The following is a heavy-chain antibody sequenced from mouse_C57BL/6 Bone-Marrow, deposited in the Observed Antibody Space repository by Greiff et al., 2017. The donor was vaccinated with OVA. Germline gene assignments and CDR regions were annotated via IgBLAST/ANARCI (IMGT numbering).Heavy chain of an antibody. D-gene: IGHD1-1*01. CDR3: TDEANLLGDY. V-gene: IGHV6-3*01. CDR1: GFTFSNYW. CDR2: IRLKSDNYAT. Sequence: DVMLVESGGGLVQPGGSMKLSCVASGFTFSNYWMNWVRQSPEKGLEWVAQIRLKSDNYATHYAESVKGRFTISRDDSKSSVYLQMNNLSAEDTGIYYCTDEANLLGDYWGQGTTLTVSS. J-gene: IGHJ2*01.